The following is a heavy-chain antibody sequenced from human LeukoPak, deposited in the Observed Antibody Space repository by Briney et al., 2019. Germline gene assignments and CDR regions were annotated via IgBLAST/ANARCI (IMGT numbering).Heavy chain of an antibody. CDR1: GFTFVSYG. J-gene: IGHJ4*02. D-gene: IGHD3-3*01. CDR2: ISYDGGNK. V-gene: IGHV3-30*18. CDR3: AKKASGFYFDC. Sequence: PGGSLRLSCAVSGFTFVSYGMHWVSQAPGKGLEWVAVISYDGGNKYYADSVKGCFTISRDNTKNTLYLQMDSLRAGDTALYYCAKKASGFYFDCWGQGALVTVSS.